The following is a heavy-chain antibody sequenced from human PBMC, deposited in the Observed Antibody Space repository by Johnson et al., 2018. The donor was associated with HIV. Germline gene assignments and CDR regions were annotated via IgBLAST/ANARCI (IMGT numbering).Heavy chain of an antibody. CDR2: ISGSGGST. Sequence: VQLVESGGGLVQPGGSLRLSCAASGFTFSSYAMSWVRQAPGKGLEWVSAISGSGGSTYYADSVQGRFTISRDNSKNTLYLQMISLRTEDTAVYYCAREGESLLDAFDIWGQGTAVTVSS. V-gene: IGHV3-23*04. D-gene: IGHD3-16*01. CDR3: AREGESLLDAFDI. CDR1: GFTFSSYA. J-gene: IGHJ3*02.